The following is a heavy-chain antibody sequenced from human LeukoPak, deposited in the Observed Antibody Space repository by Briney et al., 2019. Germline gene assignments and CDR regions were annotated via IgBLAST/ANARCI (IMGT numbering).Heavy chain of an antibody. D-gene: IGHD3-22*01. CDR1: GFTFSSYA. Sequence: PERSLRLSCAASGFTFSSYAMYWVRQAPGKGLEWVSSISSSSSYIYYADSVKGRFTISRDNAKNSLYLQMNSLRAEDTAVYYCANYYYDSSGYRGMNAFDIWGQGTMVTVSS. CDR2: ISSSSSYI. CDR3: ANYYYDSSGYRGMNAFDI. V-gene: IGHV3-21*01. J-gene: IGHJ3*02.